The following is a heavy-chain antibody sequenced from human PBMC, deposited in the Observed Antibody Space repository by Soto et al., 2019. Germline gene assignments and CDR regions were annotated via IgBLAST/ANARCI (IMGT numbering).Heavy chain of an antibody. J-gene: IGHJ5*02. CDR3: ARDKLELRVFNWFDP. V-gene: IGHV3-33*01. CDR2: IWYDGSNK. Sequence: GGSLRLSCAASGFTFSSYAMHWVRQAPGKGLEWLAVIWYDGSNKYYADSVKGRFTISRDNSKNTLYLQMNSLRAEDTAVYYCARDKLELRVFNWFDPWGQGTLVTVSS. CDR1: GFTFSSYA. D-gene: IGHD1-7*01.